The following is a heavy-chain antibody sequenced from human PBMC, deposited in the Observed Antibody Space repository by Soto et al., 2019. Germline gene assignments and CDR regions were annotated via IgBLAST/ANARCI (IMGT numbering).Heavy chain of an antibody. CDR2: IKTDWTYA. CDR1: GFTFSTYW. CDR3: AAGGSGYYAN. V-gene: IGHV3-74*01. J-gene: IGHJ4*02. D-gene: IGHD3-22*01. Sequence: EVQLVESGGDLVQPGGSLRLSCAASGFTFSTYWMHWVRQAPGKGLLWFSRIKTDWTYATYADSVKGRVTISRDNAKNTLYLQMNSLRVEDAAVYYCAAGGSGYYANWGQGTLVTVSS.